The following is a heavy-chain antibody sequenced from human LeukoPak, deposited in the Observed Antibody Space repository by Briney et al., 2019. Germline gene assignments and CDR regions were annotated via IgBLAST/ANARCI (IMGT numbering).Heavy chain of an antibody. D-gene: IGHD1-26*01. CDR1: GFTVSSNY. V-gene: IGHV3-66*02. CDR2: IYSGGST. Sequence: GGSLRLSCAASGFTVSSNYMSWVRQAPGKGLEWVLVIYSGGSTYYADSVKGRFTISRDNSKNTLYLQMNSLRAEDTAVYYCARDAAGGNWFDPWGQGTLVTVSS. J-gene: IGHJ5*02. CDR3: ARDAAGGNWFDP.